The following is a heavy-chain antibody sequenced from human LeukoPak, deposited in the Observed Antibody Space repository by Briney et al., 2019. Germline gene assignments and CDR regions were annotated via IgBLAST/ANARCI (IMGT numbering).Heavy chain of an antibody. J-gene: IGHJ6*03. D-gene: IGHD3-3*01. CDR2: IIPILGTA. CDR1: GGTFSSYA. V-gene: IGHV1-69*13. Sequence: SVKVSCEASGGTFSSYAISWVRQAPGQGLEWMGGIIPILGTANYAQKFQGRVTITADESTSTAYMELSSLRSEDTAVYYCARALYYDFWSGYSEPAYYYYMDVWGKGTTVTVSS. CDR3: ARALYYDFWSGYSEPAYYYYMDV.